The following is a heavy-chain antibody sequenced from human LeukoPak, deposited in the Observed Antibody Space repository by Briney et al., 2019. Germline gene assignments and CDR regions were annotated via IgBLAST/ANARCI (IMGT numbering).Heavy chain of an antibody. CDR1: GFTFSSYA. J-gene: IGHJ3*02. D-gene: IGHD3-10*01. V-gene: IGHV3-30-3*01. CDR2: ISYDGSNK. CDR3: ARGLPYRSGGDAFDI. Sequence: PGGSLRLSCAASGFTFSSYAMHWVRQAPGRGLEWVAVISYDGSNKYYADSVKGRFIISRDNSKNTLYLQMNSLRAEDTAVYYCARGLPYRSGGDAFDIWGQGTMVTVSS.